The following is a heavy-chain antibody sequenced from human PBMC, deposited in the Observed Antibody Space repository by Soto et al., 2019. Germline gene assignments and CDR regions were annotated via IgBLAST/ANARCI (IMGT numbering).Heavy chain of an antibody. CDR3: ARWGTTGGFDV. D-gene: IGHD3-16*01. CDR2: TSYDGTNK. Sequence: QVQRVESGGGVVQPGTSLRLSCVGSGFTFRSFFIHWVRQAPGRGLEWVALTSYDGTNKYFGDSVKGRFTISRDNSRNTVDLQMDSLRLEDTALYYCARWGTTGGFDVWGHGTLVSVSS. V-gene: IGHV3-30*19. J-gene: IGHJ1*01. CDR1: GFTFRSFF.